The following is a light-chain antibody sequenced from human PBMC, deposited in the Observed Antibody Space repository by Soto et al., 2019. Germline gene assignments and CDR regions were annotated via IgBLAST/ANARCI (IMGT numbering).Light chain of an antibody. J-gene: IGKJ3*01. CDR2: AAS. Sequence: DIQMTQSPTSLSASVGDRVTITCRASQDIRNFVAWYQQKPGKAPKLLIYAASTLQSGVPSRFSGSGSGTDFATTITSLQPEDGATYCCKKYSSVPVFGPGTKVEIK. CDR1: QDIRNF. V-gene: IGKV1-27*01. CDR3: KKYSSVPV.